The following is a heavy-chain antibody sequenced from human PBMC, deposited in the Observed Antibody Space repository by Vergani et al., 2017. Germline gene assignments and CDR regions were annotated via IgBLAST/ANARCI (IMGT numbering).Heavy chain of an antibody. J-gene: IGHJ4*02. D-gene: IGHD6-19*01. CDR1: GFTFDDYG. CDR2: INWNGGST. V-gene: IGHV3-20*04. CDR3: ARGGGGSFGYSSGWYPY. Sequence: EVQLVESGGGVVRPGGSLRLSCAASGFTFDDYGMSWVRQAPGKGLEWVSGINWNGGSTGYADSVKGRFTISRDNAKNSLYLQMNSLRAEDTALYYCARGGGGSFGYSSGWYPYWGQGTLVTVSS.